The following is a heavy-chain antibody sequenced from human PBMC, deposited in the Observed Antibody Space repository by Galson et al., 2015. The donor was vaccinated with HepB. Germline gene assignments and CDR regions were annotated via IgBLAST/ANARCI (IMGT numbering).Heavy chain of an antibody. V-gene: IGHV3-7*03. Sequence: SLRLSCAASGFTFSSYWMSWVRQAPGKGLEWVANIKQDGSEKYYVDSVKGRFTISRDNAKNSLYLQMNSLRAEDTAVYYCARLNGDYADAFDIWGQGTMVTVSS. J-gene: IGHJ3*02. CDR1: GFTFSSYW. CDR3: ARLNGDYADAFDI. D-gene: IGHD4-17*01. CDR2: IKQDGSEK.